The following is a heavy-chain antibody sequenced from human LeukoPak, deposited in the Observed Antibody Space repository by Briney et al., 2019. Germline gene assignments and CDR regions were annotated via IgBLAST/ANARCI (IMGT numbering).Heavy chain of an antibody. CDR1: GFTFSSYA. D-gene: IGHD4-23*01. V-gene: IGHV3-23*01. J-gene: IGHJ4*01. CDR3: ATEMSSDGGNSDGYFDN. Sequence: QPGESLRLSCAASGFTFSSYAMSWVRQAPGKGLEWVSVISGSGGSTFYADSVKGRFTLSRDNSKNTLYLQVNSLRAEDTAVYYCATEMSSDGGNSDGYFDNWGQGTLVTVSS. CDR2: ISGSGGST.